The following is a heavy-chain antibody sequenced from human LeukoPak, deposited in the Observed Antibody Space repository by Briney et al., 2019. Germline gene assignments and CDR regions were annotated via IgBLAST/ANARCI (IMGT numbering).Heavy chain of an antibody. CDR3: ARDELTPDIVPTLDP. D-gene: IGHD2-15*01. V-gene: IGHV1-69*04. Sequence: SVKVSCKASGGTFSSYAISWVRQAPGQGLEWMGRIIPIFGIANYAQKLQGRVTITADKSTSTAYMELSSLRSEDTAVYYCARDELTPDIVPTLDPWGQGTLVTVSS. CDR2: IIPIFGIA. CDR1: GGTFSSYA. J-gene: IGHJ5*02.